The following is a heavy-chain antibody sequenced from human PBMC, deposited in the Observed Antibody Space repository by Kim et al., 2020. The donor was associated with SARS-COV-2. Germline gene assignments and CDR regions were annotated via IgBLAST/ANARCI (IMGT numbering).Heavy chain of an antibody. D-gene: IGHD3-22*01. J-gene: IGHJ6*02. V-gene: IGHV1-18*04. CDR1: GYTFTSYG. CDR2: ISAYNGNT. CDR3: AREAMIVVVLNYYYYYGMDV. Sequence: ASVKVSCKASGYTFTSYGISWVRQAPGQGLEWMGLISAYNGNTNYAQKLQGRVTMTTDTSTSTAYMELRSLRSDDTAVYYCAREAMIVVVLNYYYYYGMDVWGQGTTVTVSS.